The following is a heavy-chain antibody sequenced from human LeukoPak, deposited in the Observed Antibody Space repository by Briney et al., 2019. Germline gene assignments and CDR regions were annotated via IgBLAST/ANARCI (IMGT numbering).Heavy chain of an antibody. CDR1: GFTFSSYA. V-gene: IGHV3-30*04. Sequence: PGGSLRLSCAASGFTFSSYAMHWVRQAPGKGLEWVAVISYDGSNKYYADSVKGRFTISRDNSKNTLYLQMNSLRAEDTAVYYCASALDDTFGGVIVPFDYWGQGTLVTVSS. J-gene: IGHJ4*02. CDR2: ISYDGSNK. CDR3: ASALDDTFGGVIVPFDY. D-gene: IGHD3-16*02.